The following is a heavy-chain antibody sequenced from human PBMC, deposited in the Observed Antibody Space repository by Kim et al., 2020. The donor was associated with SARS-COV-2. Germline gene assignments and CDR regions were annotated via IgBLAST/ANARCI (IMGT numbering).Heavy chain of an antibody. J-gene: IGHJ4*02. D-gene: IGHD3-22*01. Sequence: PSLKRRVTISVDTSKNQFSLKLGSVTAADTAVYYCARDRGAMIDLTTIDYWGQGTLVTVSS. CDR3: ARDRGAMIDLTTIDY. V-gene: IGHV4-31*02.